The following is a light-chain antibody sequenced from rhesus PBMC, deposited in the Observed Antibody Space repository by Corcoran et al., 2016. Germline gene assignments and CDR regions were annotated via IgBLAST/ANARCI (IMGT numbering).Light chain of an antibody. V-gene: IGKV1-22*01. CDR1: QSISSW. Sequence: DIQMTQSPSSLSASVGDTVTITCRASQSISSWLDWYQQKPWKAPKLLSYTASSLQSGVPSRFSGSGSGTDFTLTISSLQPEDFATYYCLQYSGSPYSFGQGTKVEIK. J-gene: IGKJ2*01. CDR2: TAS. CDR3: LQYSGSPYS.